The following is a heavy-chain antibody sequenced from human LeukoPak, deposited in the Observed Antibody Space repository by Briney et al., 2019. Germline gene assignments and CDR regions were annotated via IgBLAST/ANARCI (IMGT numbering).Heavy chain of an antibody. D-gene: IGHD3-10*01. CDR3: ARVVGVRGVIISYYFDY. CDR1: GFTVSSNY. Sequence: GGSLRLSCAASGFTVSSNYMSWVRQAPGKGLECVSVIYSGGSTYYADSVKGRFTISRDNSKNTLYLQMNSLRAEDTAVYYCARVVGVRGVIISYYFDYWGQGTLVTVSS. CDR2: IYSGGST. J-gene: IGHJ4*02. V-gene: IGHV3-66*01.